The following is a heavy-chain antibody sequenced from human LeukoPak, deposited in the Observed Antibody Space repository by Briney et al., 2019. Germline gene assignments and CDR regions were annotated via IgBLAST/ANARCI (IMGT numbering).Heavy chain of an antibody. V-gene: IGHV3-23*01. CDR1: EFTLSNYA. J-gene: IGHJ4*02. CDR2: ISGGGDST. Sequence: GGSLILSCVASEFTLSNYAMTWVRQAPGKGLEWVSTISGGGDSTYFAESVKGRFTISRDNSKNTLYLQMNGLRAEDTALYYCAKALYSRWSLHYWGQATLATVSS. D-gene: IGHD6-13*01. CDR3: AKALYSRWSLHY.